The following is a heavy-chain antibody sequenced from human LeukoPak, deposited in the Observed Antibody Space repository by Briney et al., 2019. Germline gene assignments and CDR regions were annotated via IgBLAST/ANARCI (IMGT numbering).Heavy chain of an antibody. J-gene: IGHJ4*02. CDR2: INPSGGST. V-gene: IGHV1-46*01. Sequence: ASVQVSCQASGYTFTSYYMHWVRQAPGQGLEWMGIINPSGGSTSYAQKFQGRVTMTRDTSTSTVYMELSSLRSEDTAVYYCARDTSGSPTSYWGQGTLVTVSS. CDR1: GYTFTSYY. D-gene: IGHD3-10*01. CDR3: ARDTSGSPTSY.